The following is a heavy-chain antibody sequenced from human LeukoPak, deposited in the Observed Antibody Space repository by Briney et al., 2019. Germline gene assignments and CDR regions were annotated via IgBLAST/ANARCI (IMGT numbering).Heavy chain of an antibody. CDR2: MNPNSGNT. J-gene: IGHJ6*03. CDR3: ARGPRYYDSSGYSHYYYYYMDV. CDR1: GYTFTSYD. V-gene: IGHV1-8*01. Sequence: ASVKVSCKASGYTFTSYDINWVRQATGQGLEWMGWMNPNSGNTGYAQKFKGRVTMTRTTSISKAYMELSSLRSEDTAVYSCARGPRYYDSSGYSHYYYYYMDVWGKGTTVTVSS. D-gene: IGHD3-22*01.